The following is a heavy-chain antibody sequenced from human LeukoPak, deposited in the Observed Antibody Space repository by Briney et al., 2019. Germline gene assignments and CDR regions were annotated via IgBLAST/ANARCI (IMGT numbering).Heavy chain of an antibody. CDR3: ARDYYGSGTPDY. CDR2: IYTSGST. J-gene: IGHJ4*02. Sequence: SETLSLTCTVSGGSISSSSYYWSWIRQPAGKGLEWIGRIYTSGSTNYNPSLKSRVTISVDTSKNQFSLKLSSVTAADTAVYYCARDYYGSGTPDYWGQGTLVTVSS. D-gene: IGHD3-10*01. CDR1: GGSISSSSYY. V-gene: IGHV4-61*02.